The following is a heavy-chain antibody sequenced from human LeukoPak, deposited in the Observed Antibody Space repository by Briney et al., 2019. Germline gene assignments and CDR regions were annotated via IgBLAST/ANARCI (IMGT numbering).Heavy chain of an antibody. J-gene: IGHJ6*03. V-gene: IGHV1-69*05. Sequence: GASVKVSCKASGGTFSSYAISWVRQAPGQGLEWMGGIIPIFGTANYAQKFQGRVTITTDESTSTAYMELSSLRSEDTPVYYCARARYYYDSSGFLSLIYYYYYMDVWGKGTTVTVSS. CDR3: ARARYYYDSSGFLSLIYYYYYMDV. CDR2: IIPIFGTA. CDR1: GGTFSSYA. D-gene: IGHD3-22*01.